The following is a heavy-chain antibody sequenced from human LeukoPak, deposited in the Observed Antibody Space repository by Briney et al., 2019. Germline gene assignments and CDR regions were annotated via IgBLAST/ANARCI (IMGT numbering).Heavy chain of an antibody. CDR3: ARERRWLQYHMDV. CDR2: INHSGST. J-gene: IGHJ6*03. D-gene: IGHD5-24*01. CDR1: GGSFSGYY. V-gene: IGHV4-34*01. Sequence: SETLSLTCAVYGGSFSGYYWSWIRQPPGKGLEWIGEINHSGSTNYNPSLKSRVTISVDTSKNQFSLKLSSVTAADTAVYYCARERRWLQYHMDVWGKGTTVTISS.